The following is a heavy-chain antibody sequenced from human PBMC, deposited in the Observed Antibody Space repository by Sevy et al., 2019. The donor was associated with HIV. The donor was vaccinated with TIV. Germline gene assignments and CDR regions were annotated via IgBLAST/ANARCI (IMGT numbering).Heavy chain of an antibody. CDR2: IKSKNDGGTT. CDR1: GFTFSNTW. J-gene: IGHJ3*02. D-gene: IGHD4-17*01. CDR3: IIMGWHGGFDI. V-gene: IGHV3-15*01. Sequence: GGCLRLSCAASGFTFSNTWMSWVRQAPGKGLELVGRIKSKNDGGTTDYSAPVIGRFTISRDDSKSTLSLRMNSLKSEDTAVYYCIIMGWHGGFDIWGQGTMVTVSS.